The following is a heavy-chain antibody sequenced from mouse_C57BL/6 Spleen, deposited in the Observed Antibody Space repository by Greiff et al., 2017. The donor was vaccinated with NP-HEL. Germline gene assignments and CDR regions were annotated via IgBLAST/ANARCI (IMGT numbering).Heavy chain of an antibody. CDR3: ARRGYYDYGYAMDY. CDR2: IDPSDSYT. D-gene: IGHD2-4*01. V-gene: IGHV1-59*01. Sequence: VQLQQSGAELVRPGTSVKLSCKASGYTFTSYWMHWVKQRPGQGLEWIGVIDPSDSYTNYNQKFKGKATLTVDTSSSTAYMQLSSLTSEDSAVYYCARRGYYDYGYAMDYWGQGTSVTVSS. J-gene: IGHJ4*01. CDR1: GYTFTSYW.